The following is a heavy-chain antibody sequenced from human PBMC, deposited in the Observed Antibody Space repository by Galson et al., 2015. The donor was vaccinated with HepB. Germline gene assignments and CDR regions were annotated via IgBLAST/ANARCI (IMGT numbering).Heavy chain of an antibody. D-gene: IGHD3-16*01. CDR3: AREFSYGYVFDY. Sequence: CAISGDSVSNNKAAWNWIRQSPSRGLEWLGRTYYRSKWYNDYAFSVKSRITINPDTSKNQFSLQLNSGTPEDTAVYLCAREFSYGYVFDYWGQGTLVTVSS. CDR1: GDSVSNNKAA. V-gene: IGHV6-1*01. CDR2: TYYRSKWYN. J-gene: IGHJ4*02.